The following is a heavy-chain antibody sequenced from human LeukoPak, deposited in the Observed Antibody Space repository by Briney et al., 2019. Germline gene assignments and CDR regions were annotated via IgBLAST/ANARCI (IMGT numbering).Heavy chain of an antibody. J-gene: IGHJ4*02. CDR1: GFTFSSYA. D-gene: IGHD3-22*01. Sequence: GGSLRLSCAASGFTFSSYAMSWVRQAPGKGLEWVSAISGSGGSTYYADSVKGRFTVSRDNSKNTLYLQMNSLRAEDTAVYYCAKIPYYYDSSGAPDGDYWGQGTLVTVSS. V-gene: IGHV3-23*01. CDR3: AKIPYYYDSSGAPDGDY. CDR2: ISGSGGST.